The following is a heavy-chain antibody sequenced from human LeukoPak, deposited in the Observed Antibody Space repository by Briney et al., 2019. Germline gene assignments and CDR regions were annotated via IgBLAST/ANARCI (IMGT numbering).Heavy chain of an antibody. CDR2: INHSGYT. D-gene: IGHD2-21*02. V-gene: IGHV4-34*01. Sequence: SETLSLTCAVSGVSFDDYYWSWVRRTPGKGLEWIGEINHSGYTNDSPSLKSRVTLSIDTSRKQFSLNLRSVTVADTGIYYCTRMTAGHDYWGQGTLVTVSS. J-gene: IGHJ4*02. CDR1: GVSFDDYY. CDR3: TRMTAGHDY.